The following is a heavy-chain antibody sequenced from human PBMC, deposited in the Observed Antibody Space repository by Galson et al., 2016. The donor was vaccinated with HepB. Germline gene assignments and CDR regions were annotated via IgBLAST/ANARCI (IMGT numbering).Heavy chain of an antibody. CDR1: GLNVTSDY. CDR2: IYSGGTT. Sequence: SLRLSCAASGLNVTSDYMHWVRQAPGKGLEWISVIYSGGTTFYADSVKGRFTISRDISKNTLYLQMNSLRAEDTAVYYCAKPETRPYDILTGYSHFDYWGQGTLVTVPS. V-gene: IGHV3-66*02. CDR3: AKPETRPYDILTGYSHFDY. D-gene: IGHD3-9*01. J-gene: IGHJ4*02.